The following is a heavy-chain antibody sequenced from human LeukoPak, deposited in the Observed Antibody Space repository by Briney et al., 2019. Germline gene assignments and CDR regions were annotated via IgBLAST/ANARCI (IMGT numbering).Heavy chain of an antibody. CDR3: ARYTDYYDPFDY. CDR2: IYSDETT. D-gene: IGHD3-22*01. Sequence: PGGSLRLSCAASGFNVQNNYMTWVRQAPGKGLEWVSVIYSDETTFYADSVKGRFTISRDNSKNTLYLQMNSLRAEDTAVYYCARYTDYYDPFDYWGQGTLLTVSS. J-gene: IGHJ4*02. V-gene: IGHV3-53*01. CDR1: GFNVQNNY.